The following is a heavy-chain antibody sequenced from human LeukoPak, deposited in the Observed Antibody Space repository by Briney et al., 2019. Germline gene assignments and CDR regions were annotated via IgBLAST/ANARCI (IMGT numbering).Heavy chain of an antibody. CDR1: GFSFTSYA. CDR2: ISGTGDST. D-gene: IGHD4-23*01. J-gene: IGHJ4*02. Sequence: GGSLRLSCAASGFSFTSYAMTWVRQAPGKGLEWISSISGTGDSTNYADSVKGRLTISRDNSKNTLYLQMNSLRAEDTAVYYCAANYGGKGDFDYWGQGTLVTVSS. CDR3: AANYGGKGDFDY. V-gene: IGHV3-23*01.